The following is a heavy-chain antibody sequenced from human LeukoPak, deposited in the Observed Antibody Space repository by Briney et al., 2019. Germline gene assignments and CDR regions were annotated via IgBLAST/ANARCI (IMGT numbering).Heavy chain of an antibody. CDR2: INHSGST. CDR3: ARGWGVVVVPAARGFVY. V-gene: IGHV4-34*01. D-gene: IGHD2-2*01. CDR1: GGSFSGYY. J-gene: IGHJ4*02. Sequence: SETLSLTCVVYGGSFSGYYWSWIRQPPGKGQEWIGEINHSGSTNYNPSLKSRVTISVDTSKNQFSLKLSSVTAADTAVYYCARGWGVVVVPAARGFVYWGQGTLVTVSS.